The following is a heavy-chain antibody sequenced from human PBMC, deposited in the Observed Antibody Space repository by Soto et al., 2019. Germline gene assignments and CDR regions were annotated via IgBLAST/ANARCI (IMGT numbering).Heavy chain of an antibody. J-gene: IGHJ3*02. D-gene: IGHD2-15*01. CDR2: IYHSGST. Sequence: SETLSLTCAVSSGSISSSNWWSWVRQPPGKGLEWIGEIYHSGSTNYNPSLKSRVTISVDKSKNQFSLKLSSVTAADTAVYYCARVAQMRVPGYCSGGSCYSSAFDIWGQGTMVTVSS. CDR3: ARVAQMRVPGYCSGGSCYSSAFDI. V-gene: IGHV4-4*02. CDR1: SGSISSSNW.